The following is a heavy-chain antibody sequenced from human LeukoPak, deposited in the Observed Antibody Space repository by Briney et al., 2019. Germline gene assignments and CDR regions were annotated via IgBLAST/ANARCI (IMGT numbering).Heavy chain of an antibody. CDR1: GGSISSYY. CDR3: ARQTGTVTTPFDY. V-gene: IGHV4-59*08. J-gene: IGHJ4*02. Sequence: SETLSLTCTVSGGSISSYYWSWIRQPPGKGLKWIGYFYYSGSTSYNPSLKSRVTISVDTSKNQFSLKLTSVTAADTAVYYCARQTGTVTTPFDYWGQGTLVTVSS. D-gene: IGHD4-17*01. CDR2: FYYSGST.